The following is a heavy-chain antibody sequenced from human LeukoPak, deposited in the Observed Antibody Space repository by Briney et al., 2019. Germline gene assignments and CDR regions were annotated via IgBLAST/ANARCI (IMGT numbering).Heavy chain of an antibody. CDR3: ARTGITVAPPFDY. CDR2: ISSSSSYM. Sequence: NPGGSLRLSCAASGFTFSNYNMHWVRQAPGKGLEWVSSISSSSSYMYYADSVKGRFTISRDNAKNSLYLQMTSLRAEDTAVYYCARTGITVAPPFDYWGQGTLVTVSS. D-gene: IGHD4-23*01. V-gene: IGHV3-21*01. CDR1: GFTFSNYN. J-gene: IGHJ4*02.